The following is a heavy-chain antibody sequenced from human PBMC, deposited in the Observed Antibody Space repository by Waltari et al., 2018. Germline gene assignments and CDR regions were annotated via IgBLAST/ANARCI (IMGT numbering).Heavy chain of an antibody. CDR1: GFTFDDYA. D-gene: IGHD1-26*01. J-gene: IGHJ4*02. Sequence: EVQLVESGGGLVQPGRSLRLSCAASGFTFDDYAMHWVRQAPGKGLEWVSGISWNSGSIGYADSVKGRFTISRDKAKNSLYLQMNSLRAEDTALYYCAKARRSGSYYEFFDYWGQGTLVTVSS. V-gene: IGHV3-9*01. CDR3: AKARRSGSYYEFFDY. CDR2: ISWNSGSI.